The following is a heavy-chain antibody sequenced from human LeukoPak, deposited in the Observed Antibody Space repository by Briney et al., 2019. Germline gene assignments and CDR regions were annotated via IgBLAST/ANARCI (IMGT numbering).Heavy chain of an antibody. D-gene: IGHD2-21*02. V-gene: IGHV1-69*13. J-gene: IGHJ5*02. CDR3: ARGAIYCCPDARYCGGDCRFDP. Sequence: ASVKVSCKASGGTFSSYAISWVRQAPGQGLEWMGGIIPIFGTANYAQKFQGRVTITADESTSTAYMEPSSLRSEDTAVYYCARGAIYCCPDARYCGGDCRFDPWGQGTLVTVSS. CDR1: GGTFSSYA. CDR2: IIPIFGTA.